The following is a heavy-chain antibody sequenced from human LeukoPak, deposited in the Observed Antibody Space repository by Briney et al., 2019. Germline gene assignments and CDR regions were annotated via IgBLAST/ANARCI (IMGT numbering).Heavy chain of an antibody. CDR3: ARAKQQQLDAFDI. J-gene: IGHJ3*02. D-gene: IGHD6-13*01. Sequence: SETLSLTCAVYDGSISDYYWSWIRQPPGKGLEWIGETNQYGKTNCNPSLKSRVNISVDTSKNQFSLKLSSVTAADTAVYYCARAKQQQLDAFDIWGQGTMVTVSS. CDR1: DGSISDYY. V-gene: IGHV4-34*01. CDR2: TNQYGKT.